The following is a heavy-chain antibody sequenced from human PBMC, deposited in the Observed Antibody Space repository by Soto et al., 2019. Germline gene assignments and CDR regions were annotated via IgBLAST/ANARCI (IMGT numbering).Heavy chain of an antibody. CDR3: ARDRAAAGTYYYYYYGMDV. Sequence: ASVKVSCKASGYTFTNYGLTWVRLAPGQGLEWMGGIIPIFGTANYAQKFQGRVTITADESTSTAYMELSSLRSEDTAVYYCARDRAAAGTYYYYYYGMDVWGQGTTVTVSS. V-gene: IGHV1-69*13. J-gene: IGHJ6*02. D-gene: IGHD6-13*01. CDR1: GYTFTNYG. CDR2: IIPIFGTA.